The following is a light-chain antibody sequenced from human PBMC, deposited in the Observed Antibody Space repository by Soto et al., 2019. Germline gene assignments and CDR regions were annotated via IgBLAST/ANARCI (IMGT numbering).Light chain of an antibody. CDR1: QSISSTY. CDR2: GAS. CDR3: HQYGSSPT. J-gene: IGKJ5*01. Sequence: EIVLTQSPGTLSLSPGERATLSCRASQSISSTYIAWYQQKPGQPPRLLIYGASSRATGIPDRFSGSGSGADFTLTISRLEPEDFAVFYCHQYGSSPTFGQTTRLE. V-gene: IGKV3-20*01.